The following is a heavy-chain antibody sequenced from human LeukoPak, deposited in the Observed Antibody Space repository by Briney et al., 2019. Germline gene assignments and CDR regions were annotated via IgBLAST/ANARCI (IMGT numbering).Heavy chain of an antibody. V-gene: IGHV3-21*01. CDR1: GFTFSRYS. CDR2: ISSSSSYI. Sequence: GGSLRLSCAASGFTFSRYSMNWVRQAPGKGLEWVSSISSSSSYIYYADSVKGRFTISRDNAKNSLYLQMNSLRAEDTAVYYCARDLYYDILTGYSFGMDVWGQGTTVTVSS. CDR3: ARDLYYDILTGYSFGMDV. J-gene: IGHJ6*02. D-gene: IGHD3-9*01.